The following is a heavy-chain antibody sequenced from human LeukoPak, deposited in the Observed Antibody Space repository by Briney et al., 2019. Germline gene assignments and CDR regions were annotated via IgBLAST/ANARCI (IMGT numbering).Heavy chain of an antibody. CDR2: INSDGSST. J-gene: IGHJ5*02. CDR3: ARGMYCSSTSCYQLSWFDP. D-gene: IGHD2-2*01. CDR1: GFTFSSYA. V-gene: IGHV3-74*01. Sequence: GGSLRLSCAASGFTFSSYAMHWVRQAPGKGLVWVSRINSDGSSTSYADSVKGRFTISRDNAKNTLYLQMNSLRAEDTAVYYCARGMYCSSTSCYQLSWFDPWGQGTLVTVSS.